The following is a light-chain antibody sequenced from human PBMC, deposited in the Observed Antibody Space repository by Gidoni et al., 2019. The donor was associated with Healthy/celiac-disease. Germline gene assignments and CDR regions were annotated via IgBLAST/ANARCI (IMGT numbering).Light chain of an antibody. V-gene: IGKV1-39*01. CDR1: QSISSY. Sequence: DIQLTQSPSSLSASVGDRVTITCRASQSISSYLNWYQQKPGKAHKLLIYAASSLQSGVPSRFSGSGSGTDVTLTISSLQPEDFATYYCQQSYSTMDTVGQGTKLEIK. J-gene: IGKJ2*01. CDR3: QQSYSTMDT. CDR2: AAS.